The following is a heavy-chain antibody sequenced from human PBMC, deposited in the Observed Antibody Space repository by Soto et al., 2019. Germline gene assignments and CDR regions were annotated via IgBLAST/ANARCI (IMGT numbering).Heavy chain of an antibody. J-gene: IGHJ5*02. CDR1: GASISSDQYL. D-gene: IGHD3-9*01. CDR3: ARGSFREYEDATGYYNSFDP. V-gene: IGHV4-30-4*01. CDR2: ISSIGGT. Sequence: QVQLQESGPGLVKPSQTLSLTCSVSGASISSDQYLWTWIRQTPGKGLEWLGYISSIGGTYYSPPVKGRANLSLDKSKNQFSLILSSVTAADTAIYFCARGSFREYEDATGYYNSFDPWGQGALVTVSS.